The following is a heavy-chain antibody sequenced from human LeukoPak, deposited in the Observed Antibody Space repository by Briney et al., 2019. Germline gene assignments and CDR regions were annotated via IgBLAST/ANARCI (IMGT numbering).Heavy chain of an antibody. V-gene: IGHV3-73*01. Sequence: GGSLRLSCAASGFTFSGPAIHWVRQASGKGLEWVGRVRTKGNGYATQYAAPVKGRFTISRDDSKNTAYLQMNSLKTEDTAVYFCPSYDNSGYYYRNYWGQGTLVTVSS. CDR2: VRTKGNGYAT. D-gene: IGHD3-22*01. CDR3: PSYDNSGYYYRNY. J-gene: IGHJ4*02. CDR1: GFTFSGPA.